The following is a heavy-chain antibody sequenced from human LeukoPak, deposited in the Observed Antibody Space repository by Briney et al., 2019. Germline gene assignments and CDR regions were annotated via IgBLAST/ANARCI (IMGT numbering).Heavy chain of an antibody. CDR3: ASRSSIWSGYQDTLYYFDS. Sequence: PSEALSLTCTVSGGSISSYYWSWIRQPPGKRLEWIGHIYYSGSTNYNPSLKSRVTISVDTSKNQFSLKLSSVTAADTAVYYCASRSSIWSGYQDTLYYFDSWGQGTLVTVSS. V-gene: IGHV4-59*01. CDR1: GGSISSYY. J-gene: IGHJ4*02. D-gene: IGHD3-3*01. CDR2: IYYSGST.